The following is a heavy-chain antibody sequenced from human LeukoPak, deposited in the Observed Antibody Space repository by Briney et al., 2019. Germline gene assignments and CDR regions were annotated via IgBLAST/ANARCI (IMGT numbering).Heavy chain of an antibody. CDR2: INPNSGGT. D-gene: IGHD3-10*01. CDR1: GYTFTGYY. Sequence: ASVKVSCKASGYTFTGYYMHWVRQAPGQGLEWMGRINPNSGGTNYAQKFQGRVTMTRDTSISTAYMELSRLRSDDTAVYYCAKGSMVRGVMKAMDVWGQGTTVTVSS. V-gene: IGHV1-2*06. CDR3: AKGSMVRGVMKAMDV. J-gene: IGHJ6*02.